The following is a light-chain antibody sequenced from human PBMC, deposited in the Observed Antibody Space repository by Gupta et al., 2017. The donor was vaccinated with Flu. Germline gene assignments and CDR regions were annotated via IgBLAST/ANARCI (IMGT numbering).Light chain of an antibody. CDR3: WRSYGGVGV. J-gene: IGLJ2*01. CDR1: TRSVTSAYN. V-gene: IGLV7-46*01. Sequence: GTRSVTSAYNPDWCQQKPAQNPTTLMYYTSSTRPSAVSPFSCALHAGKAALTLSGAQPDDEAEYYCWRSYGGVGVFGGGTKLTVL. CDR2: YTS.